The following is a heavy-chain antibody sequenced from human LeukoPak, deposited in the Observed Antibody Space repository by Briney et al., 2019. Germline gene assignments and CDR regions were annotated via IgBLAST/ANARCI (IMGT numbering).Heavy chain of an antibody. D-gene: IGHD2-15*01. J-gene: IGHJ4*02. Sequence: SQTLSLTCTVSGGSISSGSYYWSWFRQPAEKGLEWIGRIYTSGSTYYNPSLKSRVPISADTSKNQFSLNVSSVTAADTAVYYCAREELTRNCSGGSCYSDFDYWGQGTLVTVSS. V-gene: IGHV4-61*02. CDR3: AREELTRNCSGGSCYSDFDY. CDR2: IYTSGST. CDR1: GGSISSGSYY.